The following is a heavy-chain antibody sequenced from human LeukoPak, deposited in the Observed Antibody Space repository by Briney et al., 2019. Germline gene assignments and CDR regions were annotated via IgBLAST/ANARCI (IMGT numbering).Heavy chain of an antibody. Sequence: GGSLRLSCAASGFTFSSYGMSWVRQAPGKGLEWVSGISASGGSTYYADSVKGRFTISRDNSKNTLYLQMNSLRAEDTAVYYCARDRATINDAFDIWGQGTMVTVSS. CDR2: ISASGGST. CDR3: ARDRATINDAFDI. CDR1: GFTFSSYG. V-gene: IGHV3-23*01. D-gene: IGHD5-12*01. J-gene: IGHJ3*02.